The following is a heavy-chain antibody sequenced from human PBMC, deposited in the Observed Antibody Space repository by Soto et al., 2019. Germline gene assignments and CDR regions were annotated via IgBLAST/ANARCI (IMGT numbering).Heavy chain of an antibody. CDR3: ARGITMVRGVTLGWFDP. CDR1: GGSISSGGYY. CDR2: IYYSGST. D-gene: IGHD3-10*01. V-gene: IGHV4-31*03. Sequence: QVQLQESGPGLVKPSQTLSLTCTVSGGSISSGGYYWSWIRQHPGKGLEWIGYIYYSGSTYYNPSLKSRVTISVDTSKNQFSLKLSSVTAADTAVYYCARGITMVRGVTLGWFDPWGQGTLVTVSS. J-gene: IGHJ5*02.